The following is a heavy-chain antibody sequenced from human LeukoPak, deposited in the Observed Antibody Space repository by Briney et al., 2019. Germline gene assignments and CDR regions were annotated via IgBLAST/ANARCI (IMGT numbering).Heavy chain of an antibody. V-gene: IGHV3-74*01. CDR1: GFTFSNFW. Sequence: PGGSLRLSCAASGFTFSNFWMHWVRQAPGKGLVWVALIYGDGSFTRYADSVKGRFTISRDNSKNTLYLQMNSLRAEDTAVYYCASPLLGYCSSTSCFNYYYYGMDVWGQGTTVTVSS. CDR2: IYGDGSFT. CDR3: ASPLLGYCSSTSCFNYYYYGMDV. D-gene: IGHD2-2*01. J-gene: IGHJ6*02.